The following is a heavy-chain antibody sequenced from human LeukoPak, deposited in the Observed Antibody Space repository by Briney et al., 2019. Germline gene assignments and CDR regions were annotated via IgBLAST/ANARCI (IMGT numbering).Heavy chain of an antibody. Sequence: GGSLRLSCAASGFTVSSNYMSWVRQAPGKGLEWVSVISGSGGSTYYADSVKGRFTISRDNSKNTLYLQMNSLRAEDTAVYYCATDSSGGRLYYFDYWGQGTLVTVSS. V-gene: IGHV3-23*01. CDR3: ATDSSGGRLYYFDY. J-gene: IGHJ4*02. CDR2: ISGSGGST. CDR1: GFTVSSNY. D-gene: IGHD2-15*01.